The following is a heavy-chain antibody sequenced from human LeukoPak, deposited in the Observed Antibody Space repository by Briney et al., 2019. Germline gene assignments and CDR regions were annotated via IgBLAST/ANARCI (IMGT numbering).Heavy chain of an antibody. CDR3: ARGRPYYYDSSGYNFDY. CDR2: IYTSGST. Sequence: SETLSLTCTVSGGSISSGSYYWSWIRQPAGKGLEWIGRIYTSGSTNYNPSLKSRVTISVDTSKNQFSLKLSSVTAADTAVYYCARGRPYYYDSSGYNFDYWGQGTLVTVSS. V-gene: IGHV4-61*02. CDR1: GGSISSGSYY. J-gene: IGHJ4*02. D-gene: IGHD3-22*01.